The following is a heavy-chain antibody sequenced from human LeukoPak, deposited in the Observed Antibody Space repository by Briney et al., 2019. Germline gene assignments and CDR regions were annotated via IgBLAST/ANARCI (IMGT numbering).Heavy chain of an antibody. D-gene: IGHD3-16*02. CDR1: GFTFSSYW. Sequence: GGSLRLSCAASGFTFSSYWMSWVRQAPGKGLEWVANIKQDGSEKYYADSVKGRFTISRDNSKNTLYLQMNSLRAEDTAVYYCAKDRLSYLDYWGQGTLVTVSS. V-gene: IGHV3-7*01. J-gene: IGHJ4*02. CDR2: IKQDGSEK. CDR3: AKDRLSYLDY.